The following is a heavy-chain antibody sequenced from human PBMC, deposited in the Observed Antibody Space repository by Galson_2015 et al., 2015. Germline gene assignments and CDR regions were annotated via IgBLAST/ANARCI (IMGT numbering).Heavy chain of an antibody. CDR2: ISSSSSYI. CDR1: GFTFSSYR. CDR3: ARDAYAELEPTAFDI. D-gene: IGHD1-1*01. Sequence: SLRLSCAASGFTFSSYRMNWVRQAPGKGLEWVSSISSSSSYIYYADSVKGRFTISRDNAKNSLYLQMNSLRAEDTAVYYCARDAYAELEPTAFDIWGQGTLVTVSS. J-gene: IGHJ3*02. V-gene: IGHV3-21*01.